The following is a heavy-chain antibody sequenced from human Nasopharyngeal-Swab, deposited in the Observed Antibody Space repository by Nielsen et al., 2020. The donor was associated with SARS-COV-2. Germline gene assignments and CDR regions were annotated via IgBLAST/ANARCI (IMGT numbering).Heavy chain of an antibody. J-gene: IGHJ6*02. D-gene: IGHD3-10*01. CDR1: GGTFSSYA. CDR2: IIPILGIT. Sequence: SVKVSCKASGGTFSSYAISWVRQAPGQGLEWMGRIIPILGITNYAQKFQGRVTITADKSTSTAYMELSSLRSEDTAVYYCARSNYYGSGSYYISYYCGMDVWGQGTTVTVSS. CDR3: ARSNYYGSGSYYISYYCGMDV. V-gene: IGHV1-69*04.